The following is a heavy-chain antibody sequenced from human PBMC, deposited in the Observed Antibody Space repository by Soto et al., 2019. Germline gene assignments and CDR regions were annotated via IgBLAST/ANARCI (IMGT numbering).Heavy chain of an antibody. CDR1: GDSVSSNSAA. Sequence: PSQTLSLTCAISGDSVSSNSAAWNWIRQSPSRGLEWLGRTYYRSKWYNDYAVAVKSRITINPDTSKNQFSLQLNSVPPEDTAVYYCARDPGSGWNYYYYGMDVWGQGTTVTVSS. CDR2: TYYRSKWYN. CDR3: ARDPGSGWNYYYYGMDV. D-gene: IGHD6-19*01. V-gene: IGHV6-1*01. J-gene: IGHJ6*02.